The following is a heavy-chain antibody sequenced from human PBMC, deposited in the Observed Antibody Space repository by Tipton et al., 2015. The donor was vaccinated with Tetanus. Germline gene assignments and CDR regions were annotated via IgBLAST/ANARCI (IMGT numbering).Heavy chain of an antibody. CDR3: ARHQSGYFTPFDY. V-gene: IGHV4-31*03. CDR1: GGSISSGGYY. CDR2: IYNSGSS. J-gene: IGHJ4*02. D-gene: IGHD3-3*01. Sequence: TLSLTCTVSGGSISSGGYYWSWIRQHPGKGLEWIGDIYNSGSSYYNPSLKSRVTISVDTSKNQFSLKLNSMAAADTGVYYCARHQSGYFTPFDYWGQGNLVTVSS.